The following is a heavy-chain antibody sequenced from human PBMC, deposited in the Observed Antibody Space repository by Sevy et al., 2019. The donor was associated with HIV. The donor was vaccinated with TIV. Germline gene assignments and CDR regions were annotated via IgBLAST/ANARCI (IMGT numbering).Heavy chain of an antibody. CDR3: ATTKDYYDSSGYPFDY. D-gene: IGHD3-22*01. Sequence: ASVKVSCKVSGYTLTELSMHWVRQAPGKGLEWMGSFDPEDGETIYQQKFQGRVTLTEDTSTDTAYMELSSLRSEDTAVYYCATTKDYYDSSGYPFDYWGQGTLVTVSS. CDR1: GYTLTELS. V-gene: IGHV1-24*01. J-gene: IGHJ4*02. CDR2: FDPEDGET.